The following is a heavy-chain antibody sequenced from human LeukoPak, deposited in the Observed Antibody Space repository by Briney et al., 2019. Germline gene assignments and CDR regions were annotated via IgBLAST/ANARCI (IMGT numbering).Heavy chain of an antibody. V-gene: IGHV3-74*01. D-gene: IGHD4-17*01. J-gene: IGHJ4*02. CDR1: GSTFSDYW. CDR2: INPDGRSS. Sequence: GRSRRPSCAAVGSTFSDYWMHWVRQAPGKGLEWVSCINPDGRSSNYAGSVKGRFTMSRDNAKNAVYLLMDSLRAENTAVFHGGRQAVYGDFGIAYWGRGILVTVSS. CDR3: GRQAVYGDFGIAY.